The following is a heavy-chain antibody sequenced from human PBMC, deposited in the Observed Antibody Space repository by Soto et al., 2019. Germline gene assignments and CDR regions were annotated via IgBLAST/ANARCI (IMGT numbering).Heavy chain of an antibody. J-gene: IGHJ4*02. CDR2: IYYSGST. V-gene: IGHV4-39*01. D-gene: IGHD3-3*01. Sequence: QLQLQESGPGLVKPSETLSLTCTVSGGSISSSSYYWGWIRQPPGRGLEWIGRIYYSGSTYYNPSLKSRVTISVDTSKNQFSLKLSSVTAADTAVYYCARHPVRITRTFDYWGQGTLVTVSS. CDR1: GGSISSSSYY. CDR3: ARHPVRITRTFDY.